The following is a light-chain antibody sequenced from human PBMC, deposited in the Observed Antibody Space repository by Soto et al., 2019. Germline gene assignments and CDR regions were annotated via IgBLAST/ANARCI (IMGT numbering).Light chain of an antibody. J-gene: IGKJ4*01. V-gene: IGKV3-15*01. CDR1: QSVSSN. CDR2: GAS. Sequence: EIVMTQSPATLSVSPGERATFSCRASQSVSSNLAWYQQKPGQAPRLLIYGASTRATGIPARFSGSGSGTEFTLTISSLQSEDFAVYYCQQDNNWPRALTFCGGTKVEIK. CDR3: QQDNNWPRALT.